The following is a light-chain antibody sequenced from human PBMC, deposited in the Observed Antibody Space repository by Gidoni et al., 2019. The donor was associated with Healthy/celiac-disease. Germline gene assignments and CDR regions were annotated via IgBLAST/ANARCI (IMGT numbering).Light chain of an antibody. Sequence: QSALTQPASVSGSPGQSITISCTGTSSDVGDYNYFSWYQQHPGKAPKLMIYEVSNRPSGVSNRFSGSKSGNTASLTISGLQAEDEADYYCSSYTSSSTRDVVFGGGTKLTVL. CDR2: EVS. J-gene: IGLJ2*01. CDR3: SSYTSSSTRDVV. CDR1: SSDVGDYNY. V-gene: IGLV2-14*01.